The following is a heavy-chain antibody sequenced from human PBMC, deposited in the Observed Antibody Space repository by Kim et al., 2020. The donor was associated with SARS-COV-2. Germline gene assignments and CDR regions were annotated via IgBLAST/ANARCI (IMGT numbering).Heavy chain of an antibody. CDR2: INHSGST. CDR1: GGSFSGYY. D-gene: IGHD3-10*01. CDR3: ARGPSYDYGSGRYPSRTLDY. Sequence: SETLSLTCAVYGGSFSGYYWSWIRQPPGKGLEWIGEINHSGSTNYNPSLKSRVTISVDTSKNQFSLKLSSVTAADTAVYYCARGPSYDYGSGRYPSRTLDYWGQGTLVTVSS. V-gene: IGHV4-34*01. J-gene: IGHJ4*02.